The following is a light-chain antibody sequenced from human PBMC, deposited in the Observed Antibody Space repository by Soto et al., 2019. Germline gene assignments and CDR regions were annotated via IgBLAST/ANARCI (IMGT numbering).Light chain of an antibody. Sequence: ALTQPASVSGSPGQSITISCTGTSSDVGGYNYVSWYQQHPGKAPKLMIYEVSNRPSGVSNRFSGSKSGNTASLTISGLHAEDEADYYCSSYTSSSTLVFGGGTKLTVL. CDR1: SSDVGGYNY. CDR2: EVS. V-gene: IGLV2-14*01. CDR3: SSYTSSSTLV. J-gene: IGLJ2*01.